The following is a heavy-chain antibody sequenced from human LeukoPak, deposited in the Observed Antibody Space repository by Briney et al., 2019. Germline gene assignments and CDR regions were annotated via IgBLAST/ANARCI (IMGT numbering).Heavy chain of an antibody. CDR3: ARRLYGGNSHDAFDI. CDR2: IYYSGST. V-gene: IGHV4-59*08. J-gene: IGHJ3*02. CDR1: GGSISSYY. D-gene: IGHD4-23*01. Sequence: SETLSLTYTVSGGSISSYYWSWIRQPPGKGLEWIGYIYYSGSTNYNPSLKSRVTISVDTSKNQFSLKLSSVTAADTAVYYCARRLYGGNSHDAFDIWGQGTMVTVSS.